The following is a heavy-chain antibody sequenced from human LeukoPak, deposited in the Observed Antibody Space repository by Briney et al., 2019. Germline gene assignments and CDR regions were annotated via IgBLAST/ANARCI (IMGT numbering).Heavy chain of an antibody. Sequence: SVKVSCKASGATFSSYAISWVRQAPGQGLEWMGGIIPIFGTANYAQKFQGRVTITADESTSTAYMELSSLRSEDTAVYYCARDREDSSRQQNGAFDIWGQGTMVTVSS. CDR3: ARDREDSSRQQNGAFDI. V-gene: IGHV1-69*13. CDR2: IIPIFGTA. CDR1: GATFSSYA. D-gene: IGHD3-22*01. J-gene: IGHJ3*02.